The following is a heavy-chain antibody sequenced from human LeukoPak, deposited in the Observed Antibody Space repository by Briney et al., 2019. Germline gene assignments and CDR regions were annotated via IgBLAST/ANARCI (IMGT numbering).Heavy chain of an antibody. D-gene: IGHD3-10*01. J-gene: IGHJ6*02. V-gene: IGHV3-7*01. CDR1: GFTFTTYW. CDR3: ARHRPDYYGSGSYYPYYYGMDV. CDR2: IERDGSEK. Sequence: GGSLRLSCAASGFTFTTYWMTWVRQAPGEGLEWVANIERDGSEKHYVDSVKGRFTISRDNAKNSVYLQMNSLRVEDTAVYYCARHRPDYYGSGSYYPYYYGMDVWGQGTTVTVSS.